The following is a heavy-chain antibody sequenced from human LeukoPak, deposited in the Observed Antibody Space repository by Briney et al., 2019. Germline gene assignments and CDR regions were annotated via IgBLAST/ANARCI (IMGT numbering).Heavy chain of an antibody. Sequence: GGSLRLSCAASGFTFSNYEMNWVRQAPGKGLGWVSYISGSGKNIYYADSVKGRFTISRDNAKNSLYLQMNSLRAEDTAVYYCAELGITMIGGVWGKGTTVTISS. D-gene: IGHD3-10*02. CDR2: ISGSGKNI. J-gene: IGHJ6*04. CDR1: GFTFSNYE. CDR3: AELGITMIGGV. V-gene: IGHV3-48*03.